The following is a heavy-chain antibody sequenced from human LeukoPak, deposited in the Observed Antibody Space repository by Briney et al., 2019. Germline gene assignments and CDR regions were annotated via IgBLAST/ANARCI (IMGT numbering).Heavy chain of an antibody. J-gene: IGHJ4*02. CDR3: ARDRDYGDYNTQDLFVY. D-gene: IGHD4-17*01. Sequence: GASVKVSCKASGYTFTSYGISWVRRAPGQGLEWMGWISAYNGNTNYAQRLQGRVTMTTDTSTSTAYMELRSLRSDDTAVYYCARDRDYGDYNTQDLFVYWGQGTLVTVSS. V-gene: IGHV1-18*01. CDR2: ISAYNGNT. CDR1: GYTFTSYG.